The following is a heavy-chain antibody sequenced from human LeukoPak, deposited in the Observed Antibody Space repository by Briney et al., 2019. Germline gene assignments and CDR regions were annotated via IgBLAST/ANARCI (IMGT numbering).Heavy chain of an antibody. Sequence: PSETLSLTCTVSGGSISSSSYYWGWIRQPPGKGLEWIGSIYYSGSTYYNPSLKSLVTISVDTSKNQFSLKLSSVTAADTAVYYCARYSYGSVDWFDPWGQGTLVTVSS. J-gene: IGHJ5*02. D-gene: IGHD5-18*01. V-gene: IGHV4-39*07. CDR2: IYYSGST. CDR1: GGSISSSSYY. CDR3: ARYSYGSVDWFDP.